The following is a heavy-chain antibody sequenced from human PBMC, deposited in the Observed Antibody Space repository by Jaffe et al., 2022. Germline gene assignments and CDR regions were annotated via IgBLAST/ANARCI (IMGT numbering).Heavy chain of an antibody. D-gene: IGHD6-13*01. J-gene: IGHJ6*03. CDR1: GGSFSGYY. Sequence: QVQLQQWGAGLLKPSETLSLTCAVYGGSFSGYYWSWIRQPPGKGLEWIGEINHSGSTNYNPSLKSRVTISVDTSKNQFSLKLSSVTAADTAVYYCARVGAAIPLYYYYYYMDVWGKGTTVTVSS. V-gene: IGHV4-34*01. CDR2: INHSGST. CDR3: ARVGAAIPLYYYYYYMDV.